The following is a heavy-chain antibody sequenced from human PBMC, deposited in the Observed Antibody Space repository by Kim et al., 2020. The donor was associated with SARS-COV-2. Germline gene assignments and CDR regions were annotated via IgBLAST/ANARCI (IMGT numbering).Heavy chain of an antibody. Sequence: NSGGTRFYQKFQGRVTGTRDTSISTAYMELSGLRSDDTAVYYCSKSRAFDYWGQGTLVTVSS. V-gene: IGHV1-2*02. D-gene: IGHD1-26*01. J-gene: IGHJ4*02. CDR2: NSGGT. CDR3: SKSRAFDY.